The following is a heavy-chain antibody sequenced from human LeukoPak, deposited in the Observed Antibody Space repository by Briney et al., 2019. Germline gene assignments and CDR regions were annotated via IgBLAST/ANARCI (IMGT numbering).Heavy chain of an antibody. CDR2: TYYRSKWYN. V-gene: IGHV6-1*01. D-gene: IGHD6-13*01. CDR3: ARARTKQYSSSWYEQGRSVDNWFDP. CDR1: GDSVSSNSAA. Sequence: SQTLSLTCAISGDSVSSNSAAWNWIRQSPSRGLEWLGRTYYRSKWYNDYAVSVKSRITINPDTSKNQFSLQLNSVTPEDTAVYYCARARTKQYSSSWYEQGRSVDNWFDPWGQGTLVTVSS. J-gene: IGHJ5*02.